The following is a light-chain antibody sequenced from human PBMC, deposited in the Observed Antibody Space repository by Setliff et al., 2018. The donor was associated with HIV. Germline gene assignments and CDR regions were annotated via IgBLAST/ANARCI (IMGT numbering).Light chain of an antibody. Sequence: QSALTQPRSVSGSPGQSVTISCTGTSSDVGGYNYVSWYQQHPGKAPKLMIYDVNKRPSGVPDRFSGSKSGNTASLTISGLQAEDEADYYCCSYAGSYIHVVFGGGTKVTVL. CDR2: DVN. J-gene: IGLJ2*01. CDR1: SSDVGGYNY. CDR3: CSYAGSYIHVV. V-gene: IGLV2-11*01.